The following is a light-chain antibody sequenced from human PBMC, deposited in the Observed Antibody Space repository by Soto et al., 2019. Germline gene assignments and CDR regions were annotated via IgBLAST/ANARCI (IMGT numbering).Light chain of an antibody. CDR2: EGS. CDR1: SSDVGSYDL. V-gene: IGLV2-23*01. J-gene: IGLJ2*01. CDR3: FSYAGTTNVA. Sequence: QSVLTQPASVSGSPGQSITISCTGTSSDVGSYDLVSWYQQHPGKAPKLMIYEGSQWPSGVSNRFSGSKSGNTASLTIFGLQADDEADYYCFSYAGTTNVAFGTGTKLTVL.